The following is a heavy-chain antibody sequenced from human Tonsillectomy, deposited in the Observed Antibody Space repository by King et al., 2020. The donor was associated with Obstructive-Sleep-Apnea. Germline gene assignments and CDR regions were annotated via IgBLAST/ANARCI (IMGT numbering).Heavy chain of an antibody. Sequence: VQLVESWGGVVQPGRSLRLFCEASGFTFADYAMHWVRQAPGKGLEWVSAIWWDSGCIGYADSVKCRFTISRDNAKNSLYLQMNGLRAEDTALYYCAKGKRGSTSWYFDYWGQGTLVTVSS. J-gene: IGHJ4*02. CDR3: AKGKRGSTSWYFDY. D-gene: IGHD2-2*01. CDR2: IWWDSGCI. V-gene: IGHV3-9*01. CDR1: GFTFADYA.